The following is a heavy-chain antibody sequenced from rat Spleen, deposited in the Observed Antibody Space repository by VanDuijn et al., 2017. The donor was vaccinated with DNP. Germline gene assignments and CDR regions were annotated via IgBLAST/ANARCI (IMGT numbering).Heavy chain of an antibody. V-gene: IGHV5-19*01. CDR3: ARARQQSPYWYFDF. J-gene: IGHJ1*01. Sequence: EVQLVESGGGLVQPGRSLKLSCAASGFTFSNYGMHWIRQAPTKGLEWVAAISYDGRSAYYRDSVKGRFTISRDNAENTLYLQMDSLRSEDTATYYCARARQQSPYWYFDFWGPGTMVTVSS. CDR1: GFTFSNYG. CDR2: ISYDGRSA. D-gene: IGHD1-1*01.